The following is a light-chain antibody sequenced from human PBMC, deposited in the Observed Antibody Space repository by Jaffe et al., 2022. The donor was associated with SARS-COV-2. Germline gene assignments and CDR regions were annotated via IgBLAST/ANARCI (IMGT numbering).Light chain of an antibody. Sequence: QSALTQPPSVSGSPGQSVTISCTGTSSDVGSYNRVSWYQQSPGTAPKLIIYEVTSRPSGVPDRFSGSRSGNTASLTFSGLQAEDEADYYCSSYTSSGSYVFGTGTKVTVL. CDR3: SSYTSSGSYV. J-gene: IGLJ1*01. CDR2: EVT. CDR1: SSDVGSYNR. V-gene: IGLV2-18*02.